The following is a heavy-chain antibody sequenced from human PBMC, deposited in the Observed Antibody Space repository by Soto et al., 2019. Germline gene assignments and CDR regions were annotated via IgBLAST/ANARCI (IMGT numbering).Heavy chain of an antibody. CDR1: GGSISSYY. Sequence: KTSETLSLTCTVSGGSISSYYWSWIRQPPGKGLEWIGYIYYSGSTNYNPSLKSRVTISVDTSKNQFSLKLSSVTAADTAVYYCATLDYGDYVFDYWGQGTLVTVS. CDR2: IYYSGST. CDR3: ATLDYGDYVFDY. V-gene: IGHV4-59*01. J-gene: IGHJ4*02. D-gene: IGHD4-17*01.